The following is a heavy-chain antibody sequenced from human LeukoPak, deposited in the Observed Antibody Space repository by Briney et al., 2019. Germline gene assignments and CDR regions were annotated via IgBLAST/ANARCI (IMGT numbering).Heavy chain of an antibody. D-gene: IGHD6-6*01. V-gene: IGHV3-74*01. CDR1: GFTFSSYW. CDR2: IRSDGSAS. CDR3: ATSRSFDY. J-gene: IGHJ4*02. Sequence: GGSLRLSCAASGFTFSSYWMHWVHQAPGKGLVWVSGIRSDGSASNYADSVKGRFTISRDNAKNMLYLQMNSLRAEDTAVYYCATSRSFDYWGQGTLVTVSS.